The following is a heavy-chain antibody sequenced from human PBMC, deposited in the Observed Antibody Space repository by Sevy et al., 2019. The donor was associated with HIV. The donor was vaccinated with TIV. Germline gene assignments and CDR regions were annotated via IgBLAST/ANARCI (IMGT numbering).Heavy chain of an antibody. CDR1: GFTFSSYW. J-gene: IGHJ4*02. CDR3: ARSIAATGPDY. CDR2: INLDGSMK. V-gene: IGHV3-7*01. Sequence: GGSLRLSCAASGFTFSSYWMSWVRQAPRKGLEWVANINLDGSMKYYVDSVKGRFTVSRDNAKNSLSLQMNSLRAEDTAVYYCARSIAATGPDYWGQGTLVTVSS. D-gene: IGHD6-13*01.